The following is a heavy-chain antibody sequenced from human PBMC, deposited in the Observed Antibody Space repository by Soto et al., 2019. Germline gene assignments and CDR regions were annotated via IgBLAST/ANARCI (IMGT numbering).Heavy chain of an antibody. V-gene: IGHV3-7*01. CDR3: TRTISALPGDDY. D-gene: IGHD6-6*01. Sequence: ASLILSCAASGFTFNRYWMGWVRQAPGKGPEWLANIKQDGSERYYVDSVKGRFTISRDNVKNSVYLQMNSLRAEDTAVYYCTRTISALPGDDYWGQGTLVTVSS. CDR2: IKQDGSER. J-gene: IGHJ4*02. CDR1: GFTFNRYW.